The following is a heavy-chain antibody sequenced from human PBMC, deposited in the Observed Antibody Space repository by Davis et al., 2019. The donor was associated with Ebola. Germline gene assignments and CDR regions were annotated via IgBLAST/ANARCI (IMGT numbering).Heavy chain of an antibody. CDR2: ISSSSSYT. J-gene: IGHJ4*02. Sequence: PGGSLRLSCAASGFTFSDYYMSWIRQAPGKGLEWVSYISSSSSYTNYADSVKGRFTISRDNSKNTLYLQMNSLRAEDTAVYYCARAWGYYDSSGYYSMGYWGQGTLVTVSS. CDR3: ARAWGYYDSSGYYSMGY. V-gene: IGHV3-11*06. D-gene: IGHD3-22*01. CDR1: GFTFSDYY.